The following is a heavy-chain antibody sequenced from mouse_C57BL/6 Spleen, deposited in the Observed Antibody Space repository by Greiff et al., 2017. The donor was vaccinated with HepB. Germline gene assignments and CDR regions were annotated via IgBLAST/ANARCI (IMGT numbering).Heavy chain of an antibody. CDR2: INPNNGGT. D-gene: IGHD2-4*01. V-gene: IGHV1-22*01. CDR3: ASYYDYDAAMDY. CDR1: GYTFTDYN. J-gene: IGHJ4*01. Sequence: EVQLQESGPELVKPGASVEMSCKASGYTFTDYNMHWVKQSHGKSLEWIGYINPNNGGTSYNQKFKGKATLTVNKSSSTAYMELRSLTSEDSAVYYCASYYDYDAAMDYWGQGTSVTVSS.